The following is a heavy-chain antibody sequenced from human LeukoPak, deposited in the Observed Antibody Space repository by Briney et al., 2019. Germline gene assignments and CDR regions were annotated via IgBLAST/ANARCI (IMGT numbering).Heavy chain of an antibody. D-gene: IGHD2-15*01. Sequence: GGSLRFSCAASGFTVSSNYMSWVRQAPGKGLEWVSVIYSGGSTYYADSVKGRFTISRDNSKNTLYLQMNSLRAEDTAVYYCARGGGLYYFDYWGQGTLVTVSS. CDR1: GFTVSSNY. V-gene: IGHV3-53*01. CDR3: ARGGGLYYFDY. CDR2: IYSGGST. J-gene: IGHJ4*02.